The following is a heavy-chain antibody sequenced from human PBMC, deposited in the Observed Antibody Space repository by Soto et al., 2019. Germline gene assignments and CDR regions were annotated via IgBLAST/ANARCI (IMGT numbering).Heavy chain of an antibody. J-gene: IGHJ6*02. Sequence: GGSLRLSCAASGVTFSSYSMHWVRRAPGKGLEWVSHISGSSTTRNYADSVKGRFTISRDNAKNSLYLQMNSLRDEDTAVYYCGMSTYSSGMDVWGQGTTVTVSS. CDR1: GVTFSSYS. CDR3: GMSTYSSGMDV. D-gene: IGHD6-13*01. V-gene: IGHV3-48*02. CDR2: ISGSSTTR.